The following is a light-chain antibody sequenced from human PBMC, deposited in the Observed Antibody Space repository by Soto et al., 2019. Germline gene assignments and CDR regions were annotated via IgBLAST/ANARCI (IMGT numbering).Light chain of an antibody. CDR1: SSDVGGYNL. CDR3: CSYAGSSTSLYV. V-gene: IGLV2-23*02. CDR2: EVT. J-gene: IGLJ1*01. Sequence: QSVLTRPASVSGSPGQSISISCTGTSSDVGGYNLVSWYQQHPGKAPKLMIYEVTKRPSGVSNRFSGSKSGNTASLTISGLQAEDEADYYCCSYAGSSTSLYVFGTGTKVTVL.